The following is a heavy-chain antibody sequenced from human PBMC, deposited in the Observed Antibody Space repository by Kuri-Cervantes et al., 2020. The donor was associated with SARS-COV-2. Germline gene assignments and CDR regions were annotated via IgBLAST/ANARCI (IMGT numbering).Heavy chain of an antibody. D-gene: IGHD4-17*01. CDR2: INHSGST. Sequence: SETLSLTCTVSGGSISSSSYYWGWIRQPPGKGLEWIGEINHSGSTNYNPSLKSRVTISVDTSKNQFSLKLSSVTAADTAVYYCARHKDYGDYLGAFDIWGQGTMVTVSS. V-gene: IGHV4-39*01. CDR3: ARHKDYGDYLGAFDI. J-gene: IGHJ3*02. CDR1: GGSISSSSYY.